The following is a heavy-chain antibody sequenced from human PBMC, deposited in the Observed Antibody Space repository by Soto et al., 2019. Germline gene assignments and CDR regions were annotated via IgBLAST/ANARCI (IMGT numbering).Heavy chain of an antibody. CDR2: IYHSGST. CDR3: AKTLERQHYLFDD. CDR1: GGSISSGGYS. D-gene: IGHD3-10*01. J-gene: IGHJ5*02. Sequence: PSETLSLTCAVSGGSISSGGYSWSWIRQPPGKGLEWIGYIYHSGSTYYNPSLKSRVTISVDRSKNQFSLKLSSVTAADTAVYYCAKTLERQHYLFDDWAQGSLVTGSS. V-gene: IGHV4-30-2*01.